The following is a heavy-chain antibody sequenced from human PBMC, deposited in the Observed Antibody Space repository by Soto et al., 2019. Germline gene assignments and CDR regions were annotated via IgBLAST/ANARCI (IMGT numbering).Heavy chain of an antibody. CDR3: ARLPGVRGVFDGFNV. Sequence: GESLKISCKGSGYSFAGYWIGWVRQMPGKGLDWMGVIYPGDSDTRYSPSFHGQVTISADKSISTAYLQWSSLKASDTAMYFCARLPGVRGVFDGFNVWGQGTMVTVS. CDR2: IYPGDSDT. V-gene: IGHV5-51*01. D-gene: IGHD3-10*01. CDR1: GYSFAGYW. J-gene: IGHJ3*01.